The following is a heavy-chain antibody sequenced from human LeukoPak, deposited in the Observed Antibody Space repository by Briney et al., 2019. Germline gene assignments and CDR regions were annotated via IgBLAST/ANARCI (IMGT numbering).Heavy chain of an antibody. J-gene: IGHJ4*02. V-gene: IGHV1-18*01. CDR3: ARAEGPYQLTDY. Sequence: ASVKVSCKASGYTFTSYGISWVRQAPGQGLEWMGWISAYNGNTNYAQKLQGRVTMTTDTSTSTAYVELRSLRSDDTAVYYCARAEGPYQLTDYWGQGTLVTVSS. CDR1: GYTFTSYG. D-gene: IGHD2-2*01. CDR2: ISAYNGNT.